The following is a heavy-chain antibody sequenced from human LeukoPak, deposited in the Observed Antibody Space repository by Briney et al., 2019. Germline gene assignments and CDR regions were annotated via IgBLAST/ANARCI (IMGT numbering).Heavy chain of an antibody. CDR2: IYHSGST. V-gene: IGHV4-38-2*02. J-gene: IGHJ4*02. CDR1: GYSISSGYY. CDR3: ARVRAVAGTPFDY. D-gene: IGHD6-19*01. Sequence: SQTLSLTCSVFGYSISSGYYWGWIRQPPGKGLEWIGSIYHSGSTYYNPSLKSRVTISLDTSKNQFSLKVRSVTAADTAVYYCARVRAVAGTPFDYWGQGTLVTVSS.